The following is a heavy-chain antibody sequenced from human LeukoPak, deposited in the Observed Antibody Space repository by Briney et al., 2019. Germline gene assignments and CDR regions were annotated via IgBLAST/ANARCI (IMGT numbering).Heavy chain of an antibody. CDR3: AKGPLRGTAAAIDY. Sequence: GGSLRLSCAAPGFTFTSYSMNWVRQAPGKGLEWVAVISYDGRNIHYPDSVKGRFTISRDISTDTLWLQMDSLRTEDTAVYYCAKGPLRGTAAAIDYWGQGTLVTVSS. CDR2: ISYDGRNI. J-gene: IGHJ4*02. CDR1: GFTFTSYS. D-gene: IGHD2-2*01. V-gene: IGHV3-30*18.